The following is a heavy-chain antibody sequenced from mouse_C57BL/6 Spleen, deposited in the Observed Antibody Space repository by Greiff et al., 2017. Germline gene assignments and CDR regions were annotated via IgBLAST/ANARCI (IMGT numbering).Heavy chain of an antibody. CDR2: INPSTGGT. J-gene: IGHJ2*01. D-gene: IGHD4-1*01. Sequence: VQLQQSGPELVKPGASVKISCKASGYSFTGYYMNWVKQSPEQSLEWIGEINPSTGGTNYNQKFKAKATLTVDKSSSTAYMQLKSLTSEDSAVXYCARTGRYFDYWGQGTTLTVSS. CDR3: ARTGRYFDY. V-gene: IGHV1-42*01. CDR1: GYSFTGYY.